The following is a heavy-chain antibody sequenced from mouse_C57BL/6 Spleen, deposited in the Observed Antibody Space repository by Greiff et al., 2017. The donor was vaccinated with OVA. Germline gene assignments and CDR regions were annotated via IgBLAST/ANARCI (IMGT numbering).Heavy chain of an antibody. Sequence: EVQGVESGAELVKPGASVKLSCTASGFNIKDYYMHWVKQRTEQGLEWIGRIDPEDGKTKYAPKFQGKATITADTSSNTAYLQISSLTSEDTAVYYCAGQVRNDYGDYWGQGTTLTVSS. CDR2: IDPEDGKT. CDR1: GFNIKDYY. D-gene: IGHD2-4*01. V-gene: IGHV14-2*01. J-gene: IGHJ2*01. CDR3: AGQVRNDYGDY.